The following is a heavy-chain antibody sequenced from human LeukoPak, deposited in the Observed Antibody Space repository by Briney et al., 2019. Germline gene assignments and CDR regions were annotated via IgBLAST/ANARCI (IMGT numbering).Heavy chain of an antibody. V-gene: IGHV3-30-3*01. CDR2: ISFDGNKK. CDR3: AREGEIVNTGYFEY. J-gene: IGHJ4*02. CDR1: GFTFSSYA. D-gene: IGHD1-1*01. Sequence: GGSLRLSCAASGFTFSSYAMYWVRQAPGKGLEWVAVISFDGNKKVYADSVKGRFTISRDDPKNTVYLQMNNQRVEDTAVYYCAREGEIVNTGYFEYWGQGTLVTVSS.